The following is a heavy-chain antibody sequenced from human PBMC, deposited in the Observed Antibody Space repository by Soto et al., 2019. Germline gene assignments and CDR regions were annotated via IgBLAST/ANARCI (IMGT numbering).Heavy chain of an antibody. V-gene: IGHV4-34*01. D-gene: IGHD3-22*01. CDR3: ARDQVGHYYDSSGYKAFDI. CDR2: INHSGST. CDR1: GGSFSGYY. J-gene: IGHJ3*02. Sequence: SDTLSLTCAVYGGSFSGYYWSWIRQPPGKRLEWIGEINHSGSTDYNPSLKSRVTISVDTSKNQFSLKLSSVTAADTAVYYCARDQVGHYYDSSGYKAFDIWGQGTMVNVSS.